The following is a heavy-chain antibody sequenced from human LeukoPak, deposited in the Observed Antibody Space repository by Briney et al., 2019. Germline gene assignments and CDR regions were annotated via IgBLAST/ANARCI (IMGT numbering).Heavy chain of an antibody. V-gene: IGHV3-48*03. Sequence: PGGSLRLSCAASGFTFSSYEMNWVRQAPGKGLEWVSYISSSGSTIYYADPVKGRFTISRDNAKNSLYMQMNSLRAEDTAVYYCARGVDIVAMHFDYWGQGTLVTVSS. CDR1: GFTFSSYE. CDR3: ARGVDIVAMHFDY. CDR2: ISSSGSTI. J-gene: IGHJ4*02. D-gene: IGHD5-12*01.